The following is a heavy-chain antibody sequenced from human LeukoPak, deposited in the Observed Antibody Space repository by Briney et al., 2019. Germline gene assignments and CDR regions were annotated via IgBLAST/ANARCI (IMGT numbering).Heavy chain of an antibody. V-gene: IGHV3-30*04. Sequence: GGSLRLSCAASGFTFSSYAMHWVRQAPGKGLEWVAVTSYDGSNKYYADSVKGRFTISRDNSKNTLYLQMNSLRAEDTAVYYCARDLAVAGENPDYWGQGTLVTVSS. CDR2: TSYDGSNK. CDR3: ARDLAVAGENPDY. D-gene: IGHD6-19*01. J-gene: IGHJ4*02. CDR1: GFTFSSYA.